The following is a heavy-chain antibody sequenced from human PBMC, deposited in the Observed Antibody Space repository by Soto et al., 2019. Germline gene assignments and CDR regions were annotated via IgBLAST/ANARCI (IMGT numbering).Heavy chain of an antibody. CDR2: IWYDGSNK. D-gene: IGHD5-18*01. CDR1: GFTFSSYG. Sequence: QVQLVESGGGVVQPGRSLRLSCAASGFTFSSYGMHWVRQAPGKGLEWVAVIWYDGSNKYYADSVEGRFTISRDNSKNTLYLQMNSLRADDTAVYYCARGLTAMDPDADYYYGMDVWGQGTTVTVSS. V-gene: IGHV3-33*01. CDR3: ARGLTAMDPDADYYYGMDV. J-gene: IGHJ6*02.